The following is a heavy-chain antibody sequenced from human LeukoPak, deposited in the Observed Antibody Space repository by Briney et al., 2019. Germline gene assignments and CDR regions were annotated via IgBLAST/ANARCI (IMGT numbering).Heavy chain of an antibody. J-gene: IGHJ3*02. CDR3: ASLMGVTRKYAFDI. CDR1: GFTLSSNY. D-gene: IGHD1-26*01. Sequence: GGSLRLSCAASGFTLSSNYMSWVRQAPGKGLEWVSVIYSGGSTYYADSVKGRFTISRDNSKNTLYLKMNSLRAEDTAVYYCASLMGVTRKYAFDIWGQGTMVTVSS. CDR2: IYSGGST. V-gene: IGHV3-66*01.